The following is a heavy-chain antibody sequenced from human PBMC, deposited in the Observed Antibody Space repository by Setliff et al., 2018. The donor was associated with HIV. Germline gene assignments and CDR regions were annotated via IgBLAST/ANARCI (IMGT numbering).Heavy chain of an antibody. CDR1: GYTFTSYH. V-gene: IGHV1-46*01. Sequence: ASVKVSCKASGYTFTSYHIHWVRQAPGQGLEWMGVINPSGGSTSYAQKFQGRVTMTRGTSSGTVYMELSGLRFEDTAMYYCARVGERWLQFYYFDNWGQGTLVTVSS. D-gene: IGHD5-12*01. J-gene: IGHJ4*02. CDR2: INPSGGST. CDR3: ARVGERWLQFYYFDN.